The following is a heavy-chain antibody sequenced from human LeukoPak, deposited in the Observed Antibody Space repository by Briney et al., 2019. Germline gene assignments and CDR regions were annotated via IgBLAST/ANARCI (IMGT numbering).Heavy chain of an antibody. CDR2: IYPGDSDT. CDR1: GYSFTSYW. Sequence: GESLKISCKGSGYSFTSYWIGWVRQMPGKGLEWMGIIYPGDSDTRYSPSFQGQVTISADKSISTAYLQWSSLKASDTAIYYCARVKNTGSYYGGLGYRGQGTLVTVSS. CDR3: ARVKNTGSYYGGLGY. V-gene: IGHV5-51*01. D-gene: IGHD1-26*01. J-gene: IGHJ4*02.